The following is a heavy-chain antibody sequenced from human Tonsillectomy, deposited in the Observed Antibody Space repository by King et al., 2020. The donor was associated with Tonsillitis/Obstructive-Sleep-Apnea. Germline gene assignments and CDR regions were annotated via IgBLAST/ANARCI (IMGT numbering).Heavy chain of an antibody. Sequence: VQLVESGAEVKKPGASLKVSCTASGYTFTGYYMHWVRQAPGQGLEWMGRINPNSGGTNYAQTFQGRVTMTRDTSISTAYMEMSRLRVDDTVVYYCAREVAGSFDYFDYWGQGTLVTVSS. J-gene: IGHJ4*02. D-gene: IGHD6-19*01. CDR2: INPNSGGT. CDR1: GYTFTGYY. V-gene: IGHV1-2*05. CDR3: AREVAGSFDYFDY.